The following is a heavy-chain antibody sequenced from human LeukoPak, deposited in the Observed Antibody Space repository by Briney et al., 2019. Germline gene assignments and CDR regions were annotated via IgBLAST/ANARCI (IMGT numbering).Heavy chain of an antibody. V-gene: IGHV3-13*01. J-gene: IGHJ3*02. CDR3: ARKGPSGAFDI. Sequence: GGSLRLSCAASGFTFSSYDMPWVRQATGKGLEWVSAIGTAGDTYYPGSVRGRFTISRENAKNSLYLQMNSLRAGDTAVYYCARKGPSGAFDIWGQGTMVTVSS. D-gene: IGHD3-10*01. CDR1: GFTFSSYD. CDR2: IGTAGDT.